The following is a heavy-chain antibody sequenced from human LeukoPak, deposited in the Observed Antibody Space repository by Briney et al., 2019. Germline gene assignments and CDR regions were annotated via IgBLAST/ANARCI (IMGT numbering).Heavy chain of an antibody. CDR3: ARAPTAVTVDY. D-gene: IGHD4-17*01. Sequence: PSETLSLTCSVSGDSISTYYWSWIRQPPGKVPEWIGYVYYSGSTDYNPSLKSRVTISIDTSKNQFSLNLNSVTAADTAVYYCARAPTAVTVDYWGQGTLVTVSS. J-gene: IGHJ4*02. V-gene: IGHV4-59*01. CDR1: GDSISTYY. CDR2: VYYSGST.